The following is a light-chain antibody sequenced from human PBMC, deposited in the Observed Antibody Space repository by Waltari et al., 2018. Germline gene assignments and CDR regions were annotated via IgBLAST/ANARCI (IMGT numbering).Light chain of an antibody. J-gene: IGKJ5*01. V-gene: IGKV4-1*01. CDR1: QGVLYTSDNKNY. Sequence: DIVMTQSPDSLAGSLGERATIYCKSSQGVLYTSDNKNYLAWYQQKPGQPPKLLFYWASTREAGVPDRFSGSGSGTDFTLTISSLQAEDVAVYYCQQYYSTPPITFGQGTRLEI. CDR2: WAS. CDR3: QQYYSTPPIT.